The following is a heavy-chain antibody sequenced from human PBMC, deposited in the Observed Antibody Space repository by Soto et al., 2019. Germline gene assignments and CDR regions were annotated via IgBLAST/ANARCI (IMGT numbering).Heavy chain of an antibody. Sequence: GGSLRLSCAASGFTFSSYAMHWVRQAPGKGLEWVVGISYDGNNKYYADSVKGRFTISRDNSKNTLYLQMNSLRAEDTAVYYCARELDDSFDIWGQGTMVTVSS. CDR3: ARELDDSFDI. V-gene: IGHV3-30*04. CDR2: ISYDGNNK. D-gene: IGHD1-1*01. J-gene: IGHJ3*02. CDR1: GFTFSSYA.